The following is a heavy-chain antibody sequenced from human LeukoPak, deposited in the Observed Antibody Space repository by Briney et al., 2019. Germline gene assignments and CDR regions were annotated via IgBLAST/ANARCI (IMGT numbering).Heavy chain of an antibody. CDR2: INPATGDT. CDR1: GYTFTSYY. V-gene: IGHV1-46*01. D-gene: IGHD6-13*01. Sequence: GASVKVSCKASGYTFTSYYMHWVRQAPGQGLEWMGIINPATGDTTYAQKFQGRLTMTRDMSTSTVYMELSSLTSEDTAVFYCARYGFSTVWQGGWHAFDIWGQGTAVTVSS. CDR3: ARYGFSTVWQGGWHAFDI. J-gene: IGHJ3*02.